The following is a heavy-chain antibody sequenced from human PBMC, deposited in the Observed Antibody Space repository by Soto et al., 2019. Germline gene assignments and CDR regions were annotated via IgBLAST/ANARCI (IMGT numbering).Heavy chain of an antibody. CDR1: GFTFSSYA. CDR2: ISGSGGST. Sequence: GGSLRLSCAASGFTFSSYAMSWVRQAPGKGLEWVSAISGSGGSTYYADSVKGRFTISRDNSKNTLYLQMNSLRAEDTAVYYCAKEAHIVVVPAAPSTMDTYYYYGMDVWGQGTTVTVSS. CDR3: AKEAHIVVVPAAPSTMDTYYYYGMDV. V-gene: IGHV3-23*01. J-gene: IGHJ6*02. D-gene: IGHD2-2*01.